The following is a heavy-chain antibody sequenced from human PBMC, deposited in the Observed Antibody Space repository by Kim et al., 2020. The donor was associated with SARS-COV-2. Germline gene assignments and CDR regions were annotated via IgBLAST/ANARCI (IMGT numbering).Heavy chain of an antibody. J-gene: IGHJ4*02. CDR1: GYTFTNYA. CDR3: ARVIWGTSRYTDY. V-gene: IGHV7-4-1*02. CDR2: INTDTGNP. Sequence: ASVKVSCKASGYTFTNYAISWVRQAPGQGLEWMGWINTDTGNPTYAQAFTGRFVFSSDTSVSTSYLQISSLKAEDTALYYCARVIWGTSRYTDYWGQGTLITVSS. D-gene: IGHD3-16*02.